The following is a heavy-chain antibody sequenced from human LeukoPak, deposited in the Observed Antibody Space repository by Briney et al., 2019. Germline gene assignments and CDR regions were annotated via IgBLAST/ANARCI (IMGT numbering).Heavy chain of an antibody. V-gene: IGHV3-74*01. J-gene: IGHJ4*02. CDR2: INSDGSST. D-gene: IGHD5-12*01. CDR1: GFTFSCYW. CDR3: ASAQHSGYERYQYYFDY. Sequence: GGSLRLSCAASGFTFSCYWMHWVRQAPGKGLVWVSRINSDGSSTNYADSVKGRFTISRDNAKNTLYLQMNSLRAEDTAVYYCASAQHSGYERYQYYFDYWGQGTLVTVSS.